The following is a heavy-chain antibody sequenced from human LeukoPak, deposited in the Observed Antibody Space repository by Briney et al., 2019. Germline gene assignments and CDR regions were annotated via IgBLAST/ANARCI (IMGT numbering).Heavy chain of an antibody. CDR1: GGSISSGGYS. J-gene: IGHJ4*02. V-gene: IGHV4-30-2*01. CDR3: AGRYSSSFDY. Sequence: SQTLSLTCAVSGGSISSGGYSWSWIRQPPGKGLEWIGYIYHSGSTYYNPSLKSRVTISVDRSKNQFSLKLSSVTAADTAVYYCAGRYSSSFDYWGRGTLVTVSS. CDR2: IYHSGST. D-gene: IGHD6-13*01.